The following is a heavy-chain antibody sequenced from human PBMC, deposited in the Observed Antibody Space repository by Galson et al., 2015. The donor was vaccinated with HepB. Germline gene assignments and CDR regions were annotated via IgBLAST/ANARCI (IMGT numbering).Heavy chain of an antibody. J-gene: IGHJ6*02. Sequence: QSGAEVKKPGASVKVSCKASGYTFTSYGISWVRQAPGQGLEWMGWISASNGNTNYAQKLQGRVTMTTDTSTSTAYMELRSLRSDDTAVYYCARDPPRWADLERFYYGMDVWGQGTTVTVSS. CDR3: ARDPPRWADLERFYYGMDV. V-gene: IGHV1-18*01. CDR2: ISASNGNT. D-gene: IGHD1-26*01. CDR1: GYTFTSYG.